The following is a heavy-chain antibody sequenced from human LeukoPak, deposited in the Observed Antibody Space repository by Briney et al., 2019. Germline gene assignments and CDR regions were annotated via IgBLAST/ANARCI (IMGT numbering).Heavy chain of an antibody. CDR1: GFTFSSYA. CDR2: ISGSGGST. J-gene: IGHJ3*02. CDR3: AKTGRDGYKIDAFDI. V-gene: IGHV3-23*01. Sequence: GGSLRLSCAASGFTFSSYAMSWVRQAPGKGLEWVSAISGSGGSTYYADSVKGRFTISRDNSKNTLYLQMNSLRAEDTALYYCAKTGRDGYKIDAFDIWGQGTMVTVSS. D-gene: IGHD5-24*01.